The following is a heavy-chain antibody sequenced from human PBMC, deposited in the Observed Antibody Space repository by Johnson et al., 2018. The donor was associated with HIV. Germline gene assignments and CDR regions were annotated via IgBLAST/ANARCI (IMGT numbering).Heavy chain of an antibody. D-gene: IGHD2-15*01. CDR1: GFAFSNYG. CDR2: ISFDGSHK. V-gene: IGHV3-33*01. CDR3: AGGRIVAFDI. Sequence: QVQLVESGGGVVQPGRSLRLSCAASGFAFSNYGMHWVRQAPGKGLEWVAVISFDGSHKYYTDSVKGLSTISRDNSNNTLYLQMNSLRAEDTALYYCAGGRIVAFDIWGQGTMVTVSS. J-gene: IGHJ3*02.